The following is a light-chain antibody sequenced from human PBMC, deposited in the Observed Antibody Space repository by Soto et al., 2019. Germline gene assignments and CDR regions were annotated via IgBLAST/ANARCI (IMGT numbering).Light chain of an antibody. CDR3: QQYNNWPPKYT. J-gene: IGKJ2*01. Sequence: EIVMTQSPATLSVSPGERATLSCRASQSVSSNLAWYQQKPGQAPRLLIYGASTRATGIPARFSGSGSGTEFTLTISSLQSEDFAVYYCQQYNNWPPKYTFGQGTMVDIK. CDR2: GAS. V-gene: IGKV3-15*01. CDR1: QSVSSN.